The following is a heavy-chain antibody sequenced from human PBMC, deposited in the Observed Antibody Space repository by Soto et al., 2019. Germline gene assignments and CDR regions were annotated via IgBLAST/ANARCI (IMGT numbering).Heavy chain of an antibody. D-gene: IGHD4-4*01. J-gene: IGHJ6*02. CDR3: ARDMGGLQPHIYYYYGMHV. Sequence: QVQLQESGPGLVKPSQPLSLTCTVSGGSISSGDYYWSWIRQPPGKGLEWIGYIYYSGSTYYNPSLKSRVTIAVDTSKNQFSLKLSPVTAADTAVYYCARDMGGLQPHIYYYYGMHVLGQGTTVTVSS. V-gene: IGHV4-30-4*01. CDR2: IYYSGST. CDR1: GGSISSGDYY.